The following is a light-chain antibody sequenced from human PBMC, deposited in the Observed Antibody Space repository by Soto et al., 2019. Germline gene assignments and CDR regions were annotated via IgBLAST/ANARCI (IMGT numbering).Light chain of an antibody. CDR2: DDS. J-gene: IGLJ2*01. CDR3: SSDAGSNNLV. CDR1: SSDVGGYNF. V-gene: IGLV2-8*01. Sequence: QSVLTQPPSASGSPGQSVTISCSGSSSDVGGYNFVSWYQQHPERAPKLMIYDDSKRPSGVPDRFSGSKSGYAASLTVAGLDAEDAADYYCSSDAGSNNLVFGGGTKLTVL.